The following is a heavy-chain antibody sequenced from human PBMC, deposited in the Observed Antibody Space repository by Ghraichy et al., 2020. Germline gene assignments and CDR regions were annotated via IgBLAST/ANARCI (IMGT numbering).Heavy chain of an antibody. J-gene: IGHJ6*02. CDR1: GGSISSYY. V-gene: IGHV4-59*01. D-gene: IGHD3-9*01. CDR3: ARGIEYYDILTGYYPGYYGMDV. Sequence: SETLSLTCTVSGGSISSYYWSWIRQPPGKGLEWIGYIYYSGSTNYNPSLKSRVTISVDTSKNQFSLKLSSVTAADTAVYYCARGIEYYDILTGYYPGYYGMDVWGQGTTVTVSS. CDR2: IYYSGST.